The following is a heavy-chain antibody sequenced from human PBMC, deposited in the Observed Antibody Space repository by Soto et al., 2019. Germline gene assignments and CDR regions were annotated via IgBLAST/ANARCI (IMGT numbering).Heavy chain of an antibody. CDR3: ARAVGYCSSTSCYKRPVNWFDP. D-gene: IGHD2-2*01. V-gene: IGHV4-59*01. J-gene: IGHJ5*02. CDR1: GGSISSYY. CDR2: IYYSGST. Sequence: PSETLSLTCTVSGGSISSYYWSWIRQPPGKGLEWIGYIYYSGSTNYNPSLKSRVTISVDTSKNQFSLKLSSVTAADTAVYYCARAVGYCSSTSCYKRPVNWFDPWGQGTLVTVSS.